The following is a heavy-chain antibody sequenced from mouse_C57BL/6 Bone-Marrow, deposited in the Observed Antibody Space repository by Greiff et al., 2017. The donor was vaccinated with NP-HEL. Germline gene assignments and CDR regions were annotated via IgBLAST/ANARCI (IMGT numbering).Heavy chain of an antibody. CDR2: ISSGGSYT. D-gene: IGHD4-1*01. CDR3: ARQRTGTGRFAY. V-gene: IGHV5-6*01. CDR1: GFTFSSYG. Sequence: EVQRVESGGDLVKPGGSLKLSCAASGFTFSSYGMSWVRQTPDKRLEWVATISSGGSYTYYPDSVKGRFTISRDNAKNTLYLQMSSLKSEDTAMYYCARQRTGTGRFAYWGQGTLVTVSA. J-gene: IGHJ3*01.